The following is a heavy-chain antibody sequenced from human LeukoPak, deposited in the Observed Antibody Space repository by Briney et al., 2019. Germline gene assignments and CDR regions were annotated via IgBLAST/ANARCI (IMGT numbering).Heavy chain of an antibody. D-gene: IGHD3-3*01. CDR1: GFTFSSYA. CDR2: ISGNGDST. CDR3: AKGKDFHFYYYMDV. V-gene: IGHV3-23*01. Sequence: PGRSLRLSCAASGFTFSSYAMNWVRQAPGKGLEWVSAISGNGDSTYSADSVKGRFTISRDNSRNTLSLQMNSLRAEDTAIYYCAKGKDFHFYYYMDVWGKGTTVTVSS. J-gene: IGHJ6*03.